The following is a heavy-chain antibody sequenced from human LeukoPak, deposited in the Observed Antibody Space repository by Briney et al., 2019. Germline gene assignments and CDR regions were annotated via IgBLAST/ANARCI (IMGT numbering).Heavy chain of an antibody. CDR3: ARATYSSGWSYYFDY. J-gene: IGHJ4*02. Sequence: SETLSLTCTVSGGSISSGSYYWSWIRQPAGKGLEWLGRIYTSGSTNYNPSLKSRVTISVDTSKNQFSLKLSSVTAADTAVYYCARATYSSGWSYYFDYWGQGTLVTVSS. CDR2: IYTSGST. V-gene: IGHV4-61*02. CDR1: GGSISSGSYY. D-gene: IGHD6-19*01.